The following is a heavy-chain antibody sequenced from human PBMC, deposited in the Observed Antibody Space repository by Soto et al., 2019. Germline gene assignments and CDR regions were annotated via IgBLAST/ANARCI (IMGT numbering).Heavy chain of an antibody. Sequence: GSLRLSCAASGFTFSSYGMHWVRQAPGKGLEWVAVISYDGSNKYYADSVKGRFTISRDNSKNTLYLQMNSLRAEDTAVYYCAKDLRLSGWYGNSFDYWGQGTLVTVSS. V-gene: IGHV3-30*18. J-gene: IGHJ4*02. CDR3: AKDLRLSGWYGNSFDY. D-gene: IGHD6-19*01. CDR2: ISYDGSNK. CDR1: GFTFSSYG.